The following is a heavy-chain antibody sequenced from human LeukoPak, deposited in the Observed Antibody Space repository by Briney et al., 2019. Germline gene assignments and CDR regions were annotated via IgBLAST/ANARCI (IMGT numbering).Heavy chain of an antibody. D-gene: IGHD3-9*01. J-gene: IGHJ4*02. Sequence: GRSLRLSCAASGFTFDDYAMHWVRQAPGKGLEWVSGISWNSGSIGYADSVKGRFTISRDNAKNSLYLQMNSLRAEDTALYYCATQRSYDILTGYYPFDYWGRGTLVTVSS. CDR2: ISWNSGSI. CDR1: GFTFDDYA. V-gene: IGHV3-9*01. CDR3: ATQRSYDILTGYYPFDY.